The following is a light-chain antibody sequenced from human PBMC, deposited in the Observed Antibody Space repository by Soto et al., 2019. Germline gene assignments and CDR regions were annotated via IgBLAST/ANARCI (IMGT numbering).Light chain of an antibody. J-gene: IGKJ1*01. CDR1: QSVSSN. Sequence: EIVMTQSPATLSVSPGERATLSCRASQSVSSNLAWYQQKPGQAPRLLIYGASTRATGIPARFSGSGSGTEFTLTISRLEPEDFALYYCQQGTDWPPGTFGQGTKVDIK. V-gene: IGKV3-15*01. CDR3: QQGTDWPPGT. CDR2: GAS.